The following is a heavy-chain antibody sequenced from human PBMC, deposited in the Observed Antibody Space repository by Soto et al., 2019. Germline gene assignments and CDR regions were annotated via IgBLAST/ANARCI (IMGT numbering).Heavy chain of an antibody. CDR3: ARKPTYYDFWSGNPHPFDI. V-gene: IGHV4-59*01. CDR1: GGSISSYY. D-gene: IGHD3-3*01. Sequence: LSLTCTVSGGSISSYYWSWIRQPPGKGLEWIGYIYYSGSTNYNPSLKSRVTISVDTSKNQFSLKLSSVTAADTAVYYCARKPTYYDFWSGNPHPFDIWGQGTMVTVSS. CDR2: IYYSGST. J-gene: IGHJ3*02.